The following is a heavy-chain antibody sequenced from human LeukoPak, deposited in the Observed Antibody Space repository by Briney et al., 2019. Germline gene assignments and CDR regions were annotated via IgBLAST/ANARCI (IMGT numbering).Heavy chain of an antibody. J-gene: IGHJ6*04. Sequence: PSETLSLTCTVSGGSIRSYHWSWIRQPPGKGLEWMGYIYYSGRTYYNPSLKSRVTMSVDTSKNQFSLKLSSVTAADTAVYYCASPQYSSSPMDVWGKGTTVTVSS. CDR3: ASPQYSSSPMDV. CDR2: IYYSGRT. CDR1: GGSIRSYH. V-gene: IGHV4-59*08. D-gene: IGHD6-6*01.